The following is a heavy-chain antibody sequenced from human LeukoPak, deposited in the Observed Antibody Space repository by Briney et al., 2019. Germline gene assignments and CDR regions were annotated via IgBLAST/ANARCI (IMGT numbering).Heavy chain of an antibody. V-gene: IGHV1-2*02. J-gene: IGHJ6*02. CDR3: ARSSGYYYYYGMDV. CDR2: INPNSGGT. D-gene: IGHD3-22*01. CDR1: GYTFTEYY. Sequence: ASVKVSCKASGYTFTEYYMHWVRQAPGQGLEWMGWINPNSGGTNYAQKFQGRVTMTRDTSISTAYMELSGLRSDDTAMYYCARSSGYYYYYGMDVWGQGTTVTVSS.